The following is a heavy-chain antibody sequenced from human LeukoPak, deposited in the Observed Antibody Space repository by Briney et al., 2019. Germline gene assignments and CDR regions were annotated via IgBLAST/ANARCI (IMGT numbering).Heavy chain of an antibody. CDR1: GGSFSGYY. Sequence: SETLSLTCAVYGGSFSGYYWSWIRQPPGKGLEWIGEINHSGSTNYNPSLKSRVTISVDTSKNQFSLKLSSVTAADTAVYYCARGPPRLTYYYGSGSYPPRSGFDYWGQGTLVTVSS. D-gene: IGHD3-10*01. CDR2: INHSGST. J-gene: IGHJ4*02. CDR3: ARGPPRLTYYYGSGSYPPRSGFDY. V-gene: IGHV4-34*01.